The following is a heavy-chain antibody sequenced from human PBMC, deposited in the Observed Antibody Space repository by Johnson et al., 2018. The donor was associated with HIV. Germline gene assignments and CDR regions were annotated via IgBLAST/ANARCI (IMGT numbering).Heavy chain of an antibody. D-gene: IGHD6-13*01. CDR1: EFAFSSYD. V-gene: IGHV3-13*01. J-gene: IGHJ3*02. Sequence: VQLVESGGGLIEPGGSLRLSCAASEFAFSSYDMHWVRQAPGKGLEWVSSIGTAGDTYYSGSVKGRFTISRDNSKNTLYLQMNSLRAEDTAVYYCAKAVGRQQLVQDAFDIWGQGTMVTVSS. CDR3: AKAVGRQQLVQDAFDI. CDR2: IGTAGDT.